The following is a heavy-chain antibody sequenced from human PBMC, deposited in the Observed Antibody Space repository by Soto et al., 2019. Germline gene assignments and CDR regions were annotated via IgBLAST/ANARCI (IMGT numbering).Heavy chain of an antibody. D-gene: IGHD7-27*01. CDR1: GDSISNLDYF. Sequence: PSETLFLTCSVSGDSISNLDYFWAWIRQPPGQALEYIGYIYKSATTYYNPPFESRVAISVDTSKSQFSLNVTSVTAADTAVYFCARGRYCLTGRCFPNWFDSWGQGALVTVSS. V-gene: IGHV4-30-4*01. J-gene: IGHJ5*01. CDR2: IYKSATT. CDR3: ARGRYCLTGRCFPNWFDS.